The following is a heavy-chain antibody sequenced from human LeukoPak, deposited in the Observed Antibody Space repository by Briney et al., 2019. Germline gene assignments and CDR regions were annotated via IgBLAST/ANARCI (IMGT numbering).Heavy chain of an antibody. CDR2: IWSDGSHI. J-gene: IGHJ3*02. Sequence: PGGSLRLSCAASGFAFSDYGMHWIRQAPGKGLEWVAVIWSDGSHIYYAESMKGRLTISRDNSKNMVYLQMNSLRVEDTAVYYCASAADAFDMWGQGTLVTVSS. CDR1: GFAFSDYG. V-gene: IGHV3-33*03. CDR3: ASAADAFDM.